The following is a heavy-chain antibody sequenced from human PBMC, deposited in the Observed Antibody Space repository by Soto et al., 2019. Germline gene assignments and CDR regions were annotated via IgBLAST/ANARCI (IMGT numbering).Heavy chain of an antibody. J-gene: IGHJ2*01. D-gene: IGHD1-1*01. CDR2: ISYSGNT. CDR1: GGSIDSSNYF. V-gene: IGHV4-39*01. Sequence: QMQLQESGPGLVRPSETLSLTCTISGGSIDSSNYFWGWVRQPPGKGLEWIGTISYSGNTYYNPSLKSRVTISRDTSKTQVSLKLSFVTAADTAVYFCAGKNPGYFDLWGRGTLVTVSS. CDR3: AGKNPGYFDL.